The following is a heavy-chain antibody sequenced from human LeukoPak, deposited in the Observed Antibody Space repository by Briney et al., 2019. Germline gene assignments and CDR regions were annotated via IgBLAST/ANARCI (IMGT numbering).Heavy chain of an antibody. V-gene: IGHV3-48*01. CDR2: IGISSGNT. J-gene: IGHJ4*01. CDR1: GFNFIDYS. D-gene: IGHD5-12*01. Sequence: GGSLRLSCAASGFNFIDYSMNWVRQAPGKGLEWISYIGISSGNTKYAGSVKGRFTISRNKARNSLYLQMNSLRVEDTAVYYCARDHRYAFDNWGHGTLVTVSS. CDR3: ARDHRYAFDN.